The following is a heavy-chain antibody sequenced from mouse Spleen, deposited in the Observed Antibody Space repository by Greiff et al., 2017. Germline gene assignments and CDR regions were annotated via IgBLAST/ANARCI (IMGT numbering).Heavy chain of an antibody. Sequence: VQLQQSGAELVKPGASVKMSCKASGYTFTSYWITWVKQRPGQGLEWIGVINPNYGTTSYNQKFKGKATLTVDQSSSTAYMQLNSLTSEDSAVYYCARAYYGKEYYAMDYWGQGTSVTVSS. CDR3: ARAYYGKEYYAMDY. J-gene: IGHJ4*01. D-gene: IGHD2-10*01. V-gene: IGHV1-55*01. CDR1: GYTFTSYW. CDR2: INPNYGTT.